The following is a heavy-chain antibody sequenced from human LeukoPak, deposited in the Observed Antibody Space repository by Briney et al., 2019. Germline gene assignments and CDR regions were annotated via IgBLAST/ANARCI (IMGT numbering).Heavy chain of an antibody. J-gene: IGHJ4*02. Sequence: ASVKVSCKASGYTFTSYGISWVRQAPGQGLEWMGWISAYNGNTNYAQKLQGRVTMTTDTSTSTAYKELRSLRSDDTAVYYCARAVDTAMVGNPIDYWGQGTLVTVSS. CDR3: ARAVDTAMVGNPIDY. D-gene: IGHD5-18*01. CDR1: GYTFTSYG. V-gene: IGHV1-18*01. CDR2: ISAYNGNT.